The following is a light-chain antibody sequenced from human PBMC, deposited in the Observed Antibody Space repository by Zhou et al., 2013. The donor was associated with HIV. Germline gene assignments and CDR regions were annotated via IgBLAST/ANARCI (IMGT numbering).Light chain of an antibody. V-gene: IGKV3-20*01. CDR3: QQYGSSPPT. Sequence: EIVLTQSPGTLSLSPGERATLSCRASQSVSSSYLAWYQQKPGQAPRLLIYGASSRATGIPDRFSGSGSGTDFTLTISRLEPEDFAVYYCQQYGSSPPTFGQGTQGGNQT. CDR1: QSVSSSY. J-gene: IGKJ1*01. CDR2: GAS.